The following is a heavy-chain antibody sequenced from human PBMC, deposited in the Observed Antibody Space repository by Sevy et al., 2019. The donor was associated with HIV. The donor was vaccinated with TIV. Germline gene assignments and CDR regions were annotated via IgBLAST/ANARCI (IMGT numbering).Heavy chain of an antibody. D-gene: IGHD3-9*01. CDR3: VRGSTGTFGH. V-gene: IGHV3-74*01. J-gene: IGHJ4*02. Sequence: GGSLRLSCAASGFTLSIYWMHWVRQVPGKGLVWVSHINSDGKIKRYADSVEGRFTISRDNAEKTVYLQMKSLRADDTAVYYCVRGSTGTFGHWGQGTLVTVSS. CDR2: INSDGKIK. CDR1: GFTLSIYW.